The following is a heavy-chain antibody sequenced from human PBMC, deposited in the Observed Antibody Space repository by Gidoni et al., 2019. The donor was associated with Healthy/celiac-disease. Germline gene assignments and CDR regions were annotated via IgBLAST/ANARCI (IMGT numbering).Heavy chain of an antibody. J-gene: IGHJ4*02. CDR1: GYSFTSYW. CDR2: IYPGDSDT. V-gene: IGHV5-51*01. CDR3: ARNPAGIPPHPYFDY. Sequence: EVQLVQSGAEVTKPGESLKISCTGSGYSFTSYWIGWVRQMPGKGLEWMGIIYPGDSDTRYSPSFQGQVTISADKSISTAYLQWSSLKASDTAMYYCARNPAGIPPHPYFDYWGQGTLVTVSS.